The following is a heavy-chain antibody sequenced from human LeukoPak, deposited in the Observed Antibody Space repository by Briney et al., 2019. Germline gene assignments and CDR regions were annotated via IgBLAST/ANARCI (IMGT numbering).Heavy chain of an antibody. CDR3: ARDRYCTNGVCPDD. D-gene: IGHD2-8*01. CDR2: INPNSGGT. J-gene: IGHJ4*02. CDR1: GYTFTSYY. V-gene: IGHV1-2*02. Sequence: ASVKVSCKASGYTFTSYYMHWVRQAPGQGLEWMGWINPNSGGTNYAQKFQGRVTMTRDTSISTAYMELSRLRSDDTAVYYCARDRYCTNGVCPDDWGQGTLVTVSS.